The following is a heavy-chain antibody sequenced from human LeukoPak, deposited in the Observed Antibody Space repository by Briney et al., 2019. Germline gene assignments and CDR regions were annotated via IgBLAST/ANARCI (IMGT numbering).Heavy chain of an antibody. CDR2: MNPNSGNT. D-gene: IGHD2-15*01. Sequence: ASVKVSCKASGYTFTSYDINWVRQATGQGLEWMGWMNPNSGNTGYAQKFQGRVTMTRNTSISTAYMELSSLISEDTAVYYCARAPRRYCRGGSCSYWFDPWGQGTLVTVSS. CDR1: GYTFTSYD. V-gene: IGHV1-8*01. J-gene: IGHJ5*02. CDR3: ARAPRRYCRGGSCSYWFDP.